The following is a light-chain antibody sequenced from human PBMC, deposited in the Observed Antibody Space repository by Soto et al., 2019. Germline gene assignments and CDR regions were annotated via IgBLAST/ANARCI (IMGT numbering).Light chain of an antibody. CDR3: SSYGGDNNVV. Sequence: QSALTQPPSASGSPGQSVTISCTGTSSDVGGYNYVSWYQQHPGAAPKLMIYEVVKRPSGVPDRFSGSKSGNTASLTVSGLQAEDDSDYYCSSYGGDNNVVFGGGTQLTVL. CDR2: EVV. V-gene: IGLV2-8*01. CDR1: SSDVGGYNY. J-gene: IGLJ2*01.